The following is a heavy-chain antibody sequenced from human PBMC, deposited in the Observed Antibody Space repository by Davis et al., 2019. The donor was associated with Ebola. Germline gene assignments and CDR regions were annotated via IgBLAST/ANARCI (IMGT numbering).Heavy chain of an antibody. CDR2: IAPGDSYI. J-gene: IGHJ6*02. CDR1: GNSFNSHW. CDR3: ARQVDYFYYNGLDV. D-gene: IGHD3-9*01. V-gene: IGHV5-10-1*01. Sequence: GESLKISCKDSGNSFNSHWITWVRHMPGKGLEWMGRIAPGDSYINYNPSFEGHVSISADRFVNTTYLEWRSLKASDTAIYYCARQVDYFYYNGLDVWGQGTTVTVSS.